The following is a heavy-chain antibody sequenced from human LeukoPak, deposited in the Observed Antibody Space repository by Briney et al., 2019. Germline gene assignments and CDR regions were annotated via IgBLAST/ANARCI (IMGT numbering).Heavy chain of an antibody. CDR3: ARWVGYCSGGSCYYFDY. D-gene: IGHD2-15*01. V-gene: IGHV4-34*01. CDR1: GGSFSGYY. Sequence: PSETLSLTCAVYGGSFSGYYWSWIRQPPGKGLEWIGEINHSGSTNCNPSLKSRVTISVDTSKNQFSLKLSSVTAADTAVYYCARWVGYCSGGSCYYFDYWGQGTLVTVSS. J-gene: IGHJ4*02. CDR2: INHSGST.